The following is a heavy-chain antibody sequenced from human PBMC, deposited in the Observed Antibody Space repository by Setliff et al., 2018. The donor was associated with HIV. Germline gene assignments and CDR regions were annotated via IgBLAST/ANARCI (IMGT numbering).Heavy chain of an antibody. J-gene: IGHJ4*02. V-gene: IGHV1-69*05. CDR2: IIPISGTA. CDR3: ARGLPDCSGGNCYPYRFDY. Sequence: ASVKVSCKASGGTLSSYAISWVRQAPGQGLEWMGRIIPISGTANNAQKFQGRVTMTRNTSISTAYMELSSLRSDDTAVYYCARGLPDCSGGNCYPYRFDYWGQGTLVTVSS. D-gene: IGHD2-15*01. CDR1: GGTLSSYA.